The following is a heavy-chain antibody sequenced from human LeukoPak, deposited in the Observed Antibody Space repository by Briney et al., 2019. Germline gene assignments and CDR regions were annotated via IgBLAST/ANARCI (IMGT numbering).Heavy chain of an antibody. V-gene: IGHV4-59*01. CDR1: GGSISSYY. J-gene: IGHJ4*02. CDR2: VYYSGST. Sequence: SETLSLTCTVSGGSISSYYWSWIRQPPGKGLEWIGYVYYSGSTSYNPSLKSRVTISLDTSKNQFSLQLSSVTAADTAVYYCARDLGYSSGWYDYWGRGTLVTVSS. CDR3: ARDLGYSSGWYDY. D-gene: IGHD6-19*01.